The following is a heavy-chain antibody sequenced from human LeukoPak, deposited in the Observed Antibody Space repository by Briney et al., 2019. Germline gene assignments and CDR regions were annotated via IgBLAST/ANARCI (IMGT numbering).Heavy chain of an antibody. D-gene: IGHD2-15*01. V-gene: IGHV3-30*02. CDR3: AKVKVAAVSYYMDV. Sequence: GGSLRLSCAASGFTFSSYGMHWVRQAPGKGLEWVAFIRYDGSNKYYADSVKGRFTISRDNSKNTLYLQMNSLRAEDTAVYYCAKVKVAAVSYYMDVWGKGTTVTISS. J-gene: IGHJ6*03. CDR1: GFTFSSYG. CDR2: IRYDGSNK.